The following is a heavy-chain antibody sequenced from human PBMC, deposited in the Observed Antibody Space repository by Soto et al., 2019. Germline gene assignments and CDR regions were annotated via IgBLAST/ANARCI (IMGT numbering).Heavy chain of an antibody. Sequence: QVQLVQSGAEVKKPGASVKVSCKASGYPFSSYGISWVRQGPGQGLEWMGWISAYKGSTNYAQKFQGRVTMTTDTSTSTAYMELRSLRSDDTAVYYCARVRYSDYVHFQHWGQGTLVTVSS. CDR1: GYPFSSYG. D-gene: IGHD4-17*01. CDR3: ARVRYSDYVHFQH. CDR2: ISAYKGST. V-gene: IGHV1-18*01. J-gene: IGHJ1*01.